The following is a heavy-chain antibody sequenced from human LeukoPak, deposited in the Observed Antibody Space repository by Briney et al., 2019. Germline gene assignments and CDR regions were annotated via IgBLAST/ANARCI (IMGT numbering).Heavy chain of an antibody. V-gene: IGHV3-23*01. CDR1: GFTFSSYA. D-gene: IGHD5-18*01. Sequence: GGSLRLSCAASGFTFSSYAMHWVRQAPGKGLEWVSAISGSGDTTYYADSVKGRLTISRDNSKNTLYLQMNSLRAEDTALYYCTKLQGYTSMVFCYMDVWGKGTTVTVSS. CDR3: TKLQGYTSMVFCYMDV. CDR2: ISGSGDTT. J-gene: IGHJ6*03.